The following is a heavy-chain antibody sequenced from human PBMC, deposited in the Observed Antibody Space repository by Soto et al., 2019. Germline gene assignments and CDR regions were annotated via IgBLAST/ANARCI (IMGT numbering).Heavy chain of an antibody. CDR1: GFTFSSYA. V-gene: IGHV3-23*01. D-gene: IGHD6-19*01. J-gene: IGHJ4*02. Sequence: GGSLRLSCAASGFTFSSYAMSWVRQAPGKGLEWVSAISGSGGSTYYADSVKGRFTISRDNSKNTLYLQMNSLRAEDTAVYYCAKVARSSWSKSWIAVAGKTTNFDYWGQGTLVTAPQ. CDR2: ISGSGGST. CDR3: AKVARSSWSKSWIAVAGKTTNFDY.